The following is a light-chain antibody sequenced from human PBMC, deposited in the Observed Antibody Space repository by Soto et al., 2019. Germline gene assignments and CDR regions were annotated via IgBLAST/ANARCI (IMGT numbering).Light chain of an antibody. Sequence: QSALTQPASVSGSPGQSITISCTGTSSDVVTYNLVSWYQKHPDKAPKLIIYEGTKRASGVSDRFSGSKSGKTASLTISGLQAEDEADYYCSSFTSRFTFVFGTGTKLTVL. V-gene: IGLV2-14*02. CDR1: SSDVVTYNL. CDR2: EGT. CDR3: SSFTSRFTFV. J-gene: IGLJ1*01.